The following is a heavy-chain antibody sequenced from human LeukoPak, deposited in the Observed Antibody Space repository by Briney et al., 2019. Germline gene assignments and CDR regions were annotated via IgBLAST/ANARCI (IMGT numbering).Heavy chain of an antibody. V-gene: IGHV3-15*01. D-gene: IGHD2-2*01. J-gene: IGHJ4*02. CDR3: TTDPTPSIVVPADFDY. Sequence: PGGSLRLSCAAPGFTFSNAWMSWVRQAPGKGLEWGGRIKRKTDGCTTDYAAPVKGRFTISRDDSKNTLYLQMNSLKTEDTAVYYCTTDPTPSIVVPADFDYWGQGTLVTVSS. CDR2: IKRKTDGCTT. CDR1: GFTFSNAW.